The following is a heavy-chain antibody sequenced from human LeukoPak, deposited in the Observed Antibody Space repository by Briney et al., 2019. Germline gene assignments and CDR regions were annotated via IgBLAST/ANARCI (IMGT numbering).Heavy chain of an antibody. CDR3: TRVQGPFEP. CDR1: GYTFTSYY. V-gene: IGHV1-46*03. Sequence: ASVKVSCKASGYTFTSYYMHLVRQAPGQGLEWMGIINPSGGSTSYAQKFQGRVTMTRDTSTTTVYMELSSLTSEDTAVYYCTRVQGPFEPWGQGTLVTVSS. J-gene: IGHJ5*02. CDR2: INPSGGST.